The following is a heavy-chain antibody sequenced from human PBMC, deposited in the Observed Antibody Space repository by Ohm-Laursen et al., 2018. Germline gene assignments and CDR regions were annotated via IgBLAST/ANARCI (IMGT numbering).Heavy chain of an antibody. V-gene: IGHV3-11*04. CDR1: GFTFSDYY. Sequence: SLSLSCTASGFTFSDYYMSWIRHAPGQGLGRVSYISSSGSTIYYADSVKGRFTISRDNSKNTLYLQMNSLRAEDTAVYYCAKSRGYYDSSPFDYWGQGTLVTVSS. CDR2: ISSSGSTI. CDR3: AKSRGYYDSSPFDY. J-gene: IGHJ4*02. D-gene: IGHD3-22*01.